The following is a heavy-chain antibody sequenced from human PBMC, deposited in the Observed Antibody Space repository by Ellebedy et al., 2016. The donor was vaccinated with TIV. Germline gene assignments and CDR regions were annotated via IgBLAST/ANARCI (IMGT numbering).Heavy chain of an antibody. Sequence: PGGSLRLSCEASGFTFSDYGMHWVRRTPGKGLEWLGVIAHGGSVAYYRESVKGRFTLSRDNSKHTVYLQLNNLRPDDTAVYYCAKEPQNHASPWYFDFWGRGTLVTVSS. D-gene: IGHD1-14*01. CDR1: GFTFSDYG. CDR3: AKEPQNHASPWYFDF. V-gene: IGHV3-30*18. J-gene: IGHJ2*01. CDR2: IAHGGSVA.